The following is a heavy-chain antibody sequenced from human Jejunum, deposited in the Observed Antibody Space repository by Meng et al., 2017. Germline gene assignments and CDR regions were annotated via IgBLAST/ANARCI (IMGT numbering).Heavy chain of an antibody. J-gene: IGHJ4*02. Sequence: VPWGRSVAWVNNPGASVKASCKASGSYGSSWVRQASEQGLEWMGWISFDNCDTNNQQHFQSRLIMTTDTSTSTAYMELRSLRSDDTAVYYCARTLPHSSGDKRGLDYWGQGTLVTVSS. CDR3: ARTLPHSSGDKRGLDY. CDR2: ISFDNCDT. D-gene: IGHD1-26*01. CDR1: GSYG. V-gene: IGHV1-18*01.